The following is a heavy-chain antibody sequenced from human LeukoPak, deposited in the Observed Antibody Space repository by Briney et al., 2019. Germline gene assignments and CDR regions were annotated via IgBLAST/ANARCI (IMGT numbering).Heavy chain of an antibody. Sequence: SETLSLTCTVSGGSRSSYYWSLIRQPAGKGLEWIGYIYYSGTTNYNPSLKSRVTISVDTSKNQFSLKLSSVTAADTAVYYCARGVYIAAAQYGYCGQGTLVTVSS. CDR1: GGSRSSYY. D-gene: IGHD6-13*01. CDR3: ARGVYIAAAQYGY. CDR2: IYYSGTT. J-gene: IGHJ4*02. V-gene: IGHV4-59*01.